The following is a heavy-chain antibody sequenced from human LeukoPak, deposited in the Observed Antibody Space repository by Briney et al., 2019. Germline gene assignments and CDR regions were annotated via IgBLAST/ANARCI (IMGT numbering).Heavy chain of an antibody. V-gene: IGHV1-69*04. D-gene: IGHD5-18*01. J-gene: IGHJ6*02. CDR3: ARTLYSYSYSYGMDV. Sequence: SVKVSGKASGGTFSSYAISWVRQAPGQGLEWMGRIIPILGIANYAQKFQGRVTITAEKSTSTAYMELSSLRSEDTAVYYCARTLYSYSYSYGMDVWGQGTTVTVSS. CDR2: IIPILGIA. CDR1: GGTFSSYA.